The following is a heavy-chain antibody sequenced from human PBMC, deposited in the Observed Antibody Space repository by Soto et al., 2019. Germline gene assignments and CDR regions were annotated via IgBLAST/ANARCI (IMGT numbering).Heavy chain of an antibody. CDR2: INPNSGGT. CDR1: GYTFTGYY. D-gene: IGHD2-15*01. J-gene: IGHJ4*02. V-gene: IGHV1-2*04. CDR3: ARDHCSGGSCYSGTLDY. Sequence: ASVKVSCKASGYTFTGYYMHWVRQAPGQGLEWMGWINPNSGGTNYAQKFQGWVTMTRDTSISTAYMELSRLRSDDTAVYYCARDHCSGGSCYSGTLDYWGQGTLVNVS.